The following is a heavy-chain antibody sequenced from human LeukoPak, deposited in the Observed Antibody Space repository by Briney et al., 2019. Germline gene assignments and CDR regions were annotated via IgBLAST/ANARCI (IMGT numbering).Heavy chain of an antibody. Sequence: ETLSLTCAVSGGSISSYYWSWIRQPPGKGLEWIGYIYYSGSTNYNPSLKSRVTISVDTSKNQFSLKLSSVTAADTAVYYCAGYDYVWGSHLFDYWGQGTLVTVSS. J-gene: IGHJ4*02. CDR2: IYYSGST. CDR1: GGSISSYY. CDR3: AGYDYVWGSHLFDY. V-gene: IGHV4-59*08. D-gene: IGHD3-16*01.